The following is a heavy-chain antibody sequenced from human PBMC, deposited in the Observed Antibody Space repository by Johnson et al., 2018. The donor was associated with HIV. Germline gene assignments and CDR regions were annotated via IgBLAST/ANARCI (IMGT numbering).Heavy chain of an antibody. CDR3: AKSGLFVLVVYAPDVFDI. CDR1: GFAFSNFG. V-gene: IGHV3-30*18. CDR2: TSYDGSNK. D-gene: IGHD2-8*02. J-gene: IGHJ3*02. Sequence: QVQLVESEGGVVQPGRSLRLSCAASGFAFSNFGMHWVRQAPDKGLEWVAVTSYDGSNKYYADSVKGRFTISRDNSKNTLYLQMNSLRAEDTAVYYCAKSGLFVLVVYAPDVFDIWGQGTMVTVSS.